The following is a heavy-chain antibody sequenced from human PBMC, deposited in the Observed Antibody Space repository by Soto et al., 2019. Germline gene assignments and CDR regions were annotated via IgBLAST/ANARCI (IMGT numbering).Heavy chain of an antibody. J-gene: IGHJ6*02. D-gene: IGHD3-10*01. CDR1: GGSISSGGYY. V-gene: IGHV4-31*03. CDR2: IYYSGST. CDR3: AIITYPYYYGMDV. Sequence: SETLSLTCTVSGGSISSGGYYWSWIRQHPGKGLEWIGDIYYSGSTYYNPSLKSRVTISVDTSKNQFSLKLSSVTAADTAVYYCAIITYPYYYGMDVWGQGTTVTVSS.